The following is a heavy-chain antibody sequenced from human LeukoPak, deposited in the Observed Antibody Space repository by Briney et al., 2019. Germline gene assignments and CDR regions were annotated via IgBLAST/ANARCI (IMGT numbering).Heavy chain of an antibody. J-gene: IGHJ4*02. D-gene: IGHD5-12*01. CDR2: IYYSGST. CDR1: GGSISSGGYY. CDR3: ARRDLVATINY. V-gene: IGHV4-31*03. Sequence: PSETLSLTCTVSGGSISSGGYYWSWIRQHPGKGLEWIGYIYYSGSTYYNPSLKSRVTISVDTSKNQFSLKLSSLTAADTAVYYCARRDLVATINYWGQGTLVTVSS.